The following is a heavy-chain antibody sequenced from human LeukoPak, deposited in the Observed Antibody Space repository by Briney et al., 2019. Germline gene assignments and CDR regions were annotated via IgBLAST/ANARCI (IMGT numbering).Heavy chain of an antibody. V-gene: IGHV3-53*04. D-gene: IGHD5-18*01. J-gene: IGHJ4*02. CDR1: GLTFSSYS. Sequence: GGSLRLSCVVSGLTFSSYSMRWVRQAPGKGLEWGSTIYSGGTTYYADSVMGRFTISRHSSRNTLYLQMNSLRAEDTAVYYCARVDTVMAYYFDLWGQGTLVTVSS. CDR3: ARVDTVMAYYFDL. CDR2: IYSGGTT.